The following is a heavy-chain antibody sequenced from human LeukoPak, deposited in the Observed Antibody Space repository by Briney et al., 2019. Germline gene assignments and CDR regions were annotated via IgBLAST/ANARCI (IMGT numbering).Heavy chain of an antibody. D-gene: IGHD1-7*01. CDR2: ISGSGGST. V-gene: IGHV3-23*01. J-gene: IGHJ3*02. Sequence: GGSLRLSCAASGFTFSSYAMSWVRQAPGKGLEWDSAISGSGGSTYYADSVKGRFTISRDNSKNTLFLQMNSPRAEDTAVYYCAKRRLELLMFDAFDIWGQGTMVTVSS. CDR1: GFTFSSYA. CDR3: AKRRLELLMFDAFDI.